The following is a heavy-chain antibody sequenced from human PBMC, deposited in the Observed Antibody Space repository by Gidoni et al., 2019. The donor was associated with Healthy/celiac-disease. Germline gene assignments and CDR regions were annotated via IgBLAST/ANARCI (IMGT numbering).Heavy chain of an antibody. V-gene: IGHV1-24*01. CDR1: GYTLPELS. CDR2: FDPEDGET. J-gene: IGHJ5*02. D-gene: IGHD3-10*01. CDR3: ATWRVVRVPSTWFGELTGFDP. Sequence: QVQLVPSGAEVKKPGASVKVSCTVSGYTLPELSLHWVRQAPGNGLEWMGGFDPEDGETIYAQKFQGRVTMTEDTSTDTAYMELSSLRSEDTAVYYCATWRVVRVPSTWFGELTGFDPWGQGTLVTVSS.